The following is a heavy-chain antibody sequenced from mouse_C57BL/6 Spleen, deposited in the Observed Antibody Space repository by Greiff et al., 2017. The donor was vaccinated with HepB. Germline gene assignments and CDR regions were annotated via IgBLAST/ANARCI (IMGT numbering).Heavy chain of an antibody. CDR3: ASRIYYDYDGYAMDY. D-gene: IGHD2-4*01. V-gene: IGHV7-3*01. Sequence: EVKLMESGGGLVQPGGSLSLSCAASGFTFTDYYMSWVRQPPGKALEWLGFIRNKANGYTTEYSASVKGRFTISRDNSQSILYLQMNALRAEDSATYYWASRIYYDYDGYAMDYWGQGTSVTVSS. CDR1: GFTFTDYY. CDR2: IRNKANGYTT. J-gene: IGHJ4*01.